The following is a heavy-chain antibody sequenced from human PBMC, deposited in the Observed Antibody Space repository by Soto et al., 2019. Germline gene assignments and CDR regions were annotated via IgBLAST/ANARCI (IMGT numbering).Heavy chain of an antibody. Sequence: ASVKVSFKTPGYAFTRYNIHWVRQAPGQRLEWMGWINVGNGNTRYSQKFQGRLTLTRDTSASTAYMELSSLRSEDTAVYYCARDVGGFDYWGQGTLVTVSS. J-gene: IGHJ4*02. D-gene: IGHD3-16*01. CDR3: ARDVGGFDY. CDR1: GYAFTRYN. CDR2: INVGNGNT. V-gene: IGHV1-3*01.